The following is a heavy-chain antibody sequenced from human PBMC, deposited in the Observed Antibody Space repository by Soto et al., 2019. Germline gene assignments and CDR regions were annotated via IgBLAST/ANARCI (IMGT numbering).Heavy chain of an antibody. Sequence: PSETLSLTCAVYGVSFIGYYWSWILQPPGKGLEWIGEINHSGSTNYNPSLKSRVTISVDTSKNQFSLKLSSVTAADTAVYYCARGPLLNYARLYYYYYYMDGWGKGTTVTVSS. CDR2: INHSGST. J-gene: IGHJ6*03. V-gene: IGHV4-34*01. CDR1: GVSFIGYY. CDR3: ARGPLLNYARLYYYYYYMDG. D-gene: IGHD4-4*01.